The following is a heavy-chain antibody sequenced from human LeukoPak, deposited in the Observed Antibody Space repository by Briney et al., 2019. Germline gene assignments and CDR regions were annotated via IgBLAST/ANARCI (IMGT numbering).Heavy chain of an antibody. V-gene: IGHV3-15*01. CDR1: GFTFSNAW. CDR2: IKSKTDGGTT. J-gene: IGHJ6*03. Sequence: GGSLRLSCAASGFTFSNAWMSWVRQAPGKGLEWVGRIKSKTDGGTTDYAAPVKGRFTISRDDSKNTLYLQINSLKTEHTAVYYCTTSSNRVYYYYYYMDVWGKGTTVTISS. CDR3: TTSSNRVYYYYYYMDV. D-gene: IGHD1-14*01.